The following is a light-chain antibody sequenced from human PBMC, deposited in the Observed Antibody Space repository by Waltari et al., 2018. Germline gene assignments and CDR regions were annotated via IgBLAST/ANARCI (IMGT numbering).Light chain of an antibody. CDR2: DVS. J-gene: IGLJ1*01. CDR3: SSYTSSSTRP. Sequence: QSALTQPASVSGSPGQSITISCTGTSSDVGGYNYVSWYQQHPGKAPKLLIYDVSKRPPGVSNRFSGSKSGNTASLTISGLQAEDEADYYCSSYTSSSTRPFGTGTKVTVL. CDR1: SSDVGGYNY. V-gene: IGLV2-14*01.